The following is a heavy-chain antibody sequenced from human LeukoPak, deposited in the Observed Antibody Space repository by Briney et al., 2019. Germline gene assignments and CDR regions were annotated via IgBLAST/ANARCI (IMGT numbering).Heavy chain of an antibody. CDR3: ARGHPSSTYDAFDI. CDR1: GGSISSSSYY. J-gene: IGHJ3*02. V-gene: IGHV4-39*01. CDR2: IYYSGST. Sequence: PSETLSLTCTVSGGSISSSSYYWGWIRQPPGKGLEWIGSIYYSGSTYYNPSLKSRVTISVDTSKNQFSLKLSSVTAADTAVYYCARGHPSSTYDAFDIWGQGTMVTVSS. D-gene: IGHD2-2*01.